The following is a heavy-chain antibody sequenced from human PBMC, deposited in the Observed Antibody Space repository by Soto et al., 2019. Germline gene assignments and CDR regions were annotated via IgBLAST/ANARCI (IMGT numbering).Heavy chain of an antibody. D-gene: IGHD3-10*01. Sequence: EVQLLESGGGLVQPAGSLRLSCAASGFSFASYAMNWVRQAPGKGLEWVSGIRGSGGSTYYADSVKGRFTISRDNSKNTLYLQLSSLRVEDTAVYYCAKGFGISWQYYLDYWGQGTLVTVSS. V-gene: IGHV3-23*01. CDR2: IRGSGGST. CDR1: GFSFASYA. J-gene: IGHJ4*02. CDR3: AKGFGISWQYYLDY.